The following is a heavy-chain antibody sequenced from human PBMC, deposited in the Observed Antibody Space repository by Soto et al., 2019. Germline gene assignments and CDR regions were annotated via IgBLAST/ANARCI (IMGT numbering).Heavy chain of an antibody. CDR2: FNPNSGDT. CDR1: GYIFTAYS. CDR3: VREASAVISLDY. J-gene: IGHJ4*02. Sequence: ASVKVSCKASGYIFTAYSMHWVRQAPGQGLEWVGWFNPNSGDTIYAQKFQGRVTLTGDTSISTAYMELYSLTSDDTAVYCCVREASAVISLDYWGQGTLVTVSS. D-gene: IGHD6-19*01. V-gene: IGHV1-2*02.